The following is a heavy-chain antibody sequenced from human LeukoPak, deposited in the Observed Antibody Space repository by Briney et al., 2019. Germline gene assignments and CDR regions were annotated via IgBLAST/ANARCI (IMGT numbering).Heavy chain of an antibody. CDR1: GYTFTNYG. D-gene: IGHD3-9*01. CDR2: ISAYTGNT. CDR3: ARDLDDILTAYKPITYYFDY. J-gene: IGHJ4*02. Sequence: GASVKLSCKASGYTFTNYGISWVRQAPGQGLEWMGWISAYTGNTKYAQKFQGRVNMTADTSTRTAYMELRSLRTDDTAVYYCARDLDDILTAYKPITYYFDYWGQGTLVTVSS. V-gene: IGHV1-18*01.